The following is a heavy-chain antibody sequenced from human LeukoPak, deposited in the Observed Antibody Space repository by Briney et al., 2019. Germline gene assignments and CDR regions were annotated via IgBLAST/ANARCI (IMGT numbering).Heavy chain of an antibody. J-gene: IGHJ4*02. CDR3: ATAEREYFYFDS. CDR1: GGSISSGDYY. D-gene: IGHD2/OR15-2a*01. Sequence: PSETLSLTCTVSGGSISSGDYYWSWIRQPPGKGLEWIGYTSYSGGTYYNPSLMSRITMSVDRSQNQFSLKMRDVTAADTAVYFCATAEREYFYFDSWGQGALVAVSS. V-gene: IGHV4-31*03. CDR2: TSYSGGT.